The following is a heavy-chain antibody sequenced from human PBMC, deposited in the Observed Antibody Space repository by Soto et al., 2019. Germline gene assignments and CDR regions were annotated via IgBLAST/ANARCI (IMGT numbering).Heavy chain of an antibody. D-gene: IGHD3-22*01. CDR1: GYTFTSYG. CDR2: ISAYNGNT. Sequence: GSVKVSCKASGYTFTSYGISWVRQAPGQGLEWMGWISAYNGNTNYAQKLQGRVTMTTDTSTSTAYMELRSLRSDDTAVYYCAREPYYDSSGYYYGLDYWGQGTLVTVSS. V-gene: IGHV1-18*04. J-gene: IGHJ4*02. CDR3: AREPYYDSSGYYYGLDY.